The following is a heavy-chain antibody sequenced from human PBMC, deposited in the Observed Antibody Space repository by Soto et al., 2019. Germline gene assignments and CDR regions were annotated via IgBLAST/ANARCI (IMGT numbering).Heavy chain of an antibody. D-gene: IGHD1-26*01. CDR1: GYNFKNWW. CDR2: IYPADSDT. Sequence: GESLKISCEASGYNFKNWWIGWVRQMPGKGLEWMGIIYPADSDTRYSPSFQGQVTISVDRSISTAYLQWSSLKASDTAMYYCARGPTTNYFDSWGQGTLVTVSS. V-gene: IGHV5-51*01. CDR3: ARGPTTNYFDS. J-gene: IGHJ4*02.